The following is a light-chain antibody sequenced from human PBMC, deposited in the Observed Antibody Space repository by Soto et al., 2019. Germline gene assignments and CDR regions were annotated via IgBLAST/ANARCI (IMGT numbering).Light chain of an antibody. Sequence: EIVLTQSPGTLSLSPGERATLSCRASQSVSSSYLAWYQQKPGQAPRLLIYGASRRATGIPDRFSGSVSGTDFIFTISRLEPEDFAVYYCQQYGSLPQTFGQGTKLEIK. CDR1: QSVSSSY. J-gene: IGKJ2*01. CDR3: QQYGSLPQT. V-gene: IGKV3-20*01. CDR2: GAS.